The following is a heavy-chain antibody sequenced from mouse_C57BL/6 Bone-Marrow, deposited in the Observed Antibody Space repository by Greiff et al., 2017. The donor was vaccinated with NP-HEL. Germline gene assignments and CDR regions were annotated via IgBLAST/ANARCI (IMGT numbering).Heavy chain of an antibody. CDR1: GFTFSEYG. D-gene: IGHD2-1*01. CDR3: ARRGRNYGYAMDY. J-gene: IGHJ4*01. Sequence: EVKVVESGGGLVQPGGSLKLSCAASGFTFSEYGMAWVRQAPRKGPEWVAFISNLAYSIYYADTVTGRFTISRGNAKNTLYLEMSSLRSEDTAMYYCARRGRNYGYAMDYWGQGTSVTVSS. CDR2: ISNLAYSI. V-gene: IGHV5-15*01.